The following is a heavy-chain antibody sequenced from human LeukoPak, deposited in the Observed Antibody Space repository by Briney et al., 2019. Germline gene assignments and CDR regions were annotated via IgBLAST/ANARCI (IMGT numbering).Heavy chain of an antibody. CDR2: IWYDGSNK. J-gene: IGHJ4*02. CDR1: GFTFSSYG. Sequence: PGGSLRLSCAASGFTFSSYGMHWVRQAPGKGLEWVAVIWYDGSNKYYADSVKGRFTISRDNSKNTLYLQMNSLRAEDTAVYYFAKDSSSWYPFDYWGRGTLVTVSS. CDR3: AKDSSSWYPFDY. V-gene: IGHV3-33*06. D-gene: IGHD6-13*01.